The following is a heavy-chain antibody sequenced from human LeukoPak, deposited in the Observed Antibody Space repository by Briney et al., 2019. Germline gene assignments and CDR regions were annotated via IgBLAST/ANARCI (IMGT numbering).Heavy chain of an antibody. CDR2: NDWDDRY. D-gene: IGHD1-26*01. J-gene: IGHJ4*02. CDR1: GFYLSSSGLG. V-gene: IGHV2-5*02. Sequence: SGRTLVKPTQALTLTCTCSGFYLSSSGLGVGWIRQPPGKALEWLGHNDWDDRYQYSPSLSTRLTNTKETSKSHVVFTMTNMDPVHTATYCCARGGELAQSFYFNYGGQRTLVSVSS. CDR3: ARGGELAQSFYFNY.